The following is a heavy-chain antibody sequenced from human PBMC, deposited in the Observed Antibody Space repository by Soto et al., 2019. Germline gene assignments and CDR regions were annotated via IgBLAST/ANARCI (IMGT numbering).Heavy chain of an antibody. V-gene: IGHV4-34*01. Sequence: SETLSLTCAVYGGSFSGYYWSWIRPPPGKGLEWIGEINHSGSTNYNPSLKSRVTISVDTSKNQFSLKLSSVTAADTAVYYCARGFPKYYYYYYMDVWGKGTTVTVSS. CDR3: ARGFPKYYYYYYMDV. CDR2: INHSGST. CDR1: GGSFSGYY. J-gene: IGHJ6*03.